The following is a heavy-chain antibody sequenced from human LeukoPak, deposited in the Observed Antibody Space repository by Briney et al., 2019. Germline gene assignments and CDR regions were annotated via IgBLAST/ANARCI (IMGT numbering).Heavy chain of an antibody. CDR1: GFTVSSNY. Sequence: GGSLRLSCAASGFTVSSNYMSWVRQAPGKGLEWVSAISGSGGSTYYADSVKGRFTISRDNSKNTLYLQMNSLRAEDTAVYYCAKDLGSGWSNFQHWGQGTLVTVSS. V-gene: IGHV3-23*01. J-gene: IGHJ1*01. CDR3: AKDLGSGWSNFQH. CDR2: ISGSGGST. D-gene: IGHD6-19*01.